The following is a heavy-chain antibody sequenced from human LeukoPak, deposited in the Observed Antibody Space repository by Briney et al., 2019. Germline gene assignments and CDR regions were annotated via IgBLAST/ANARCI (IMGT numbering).Heavy chain of an antibody. CDR2: ISGSGGST. V-gene: IGHV3-23*01. Sequence: GGSLRLSCAASGFTFSSYAMSWVGQAPGKGLEWVSAISGSGGSTYYADSVKGRFTISRDNSKNTLYLQMNSLRAEDTAVYYCAKRGGIVVVPAAHAPWGQETLVTFSS. CDR1: GFTFSSYA. D-gene: IGHD2-2*01. CDR3: AKRGGIVVVPAAHAP. J-gene: IGHJ5*02.